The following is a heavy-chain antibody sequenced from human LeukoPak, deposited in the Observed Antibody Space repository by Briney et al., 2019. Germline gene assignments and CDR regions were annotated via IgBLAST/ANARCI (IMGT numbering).Heavy chain of an antibody. J-gene: IGHJ3*02. D-gene: IGHD6-6*01. CDR1: GGSFSGYY. V-gene: IGHV4-34*01. Sequence: SETLSLTCAVYGGSFSGYYWSWIRQPPGKGLEWIGEINHSGSTNYNPSLKSRVTISVDTSKNQFSLKLSSVTVADTAVYYCASPIAARRHAFDIWGQGTMVTVSS. CDR2: INHSGST. CDR3: ASPIAARRHAFDI.